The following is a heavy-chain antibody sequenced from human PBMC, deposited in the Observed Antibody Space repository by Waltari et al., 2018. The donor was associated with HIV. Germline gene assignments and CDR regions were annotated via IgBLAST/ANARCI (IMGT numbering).Heavy chain of an antibody. J-gene: IGHJ3*02. Sequence: EVQLVESGGGLVKPGGSLRLSWAASGFTFSNAWVSWVRPAPGKGLEWVGRIQSKTDGGTTDYAAPVKGRFTISRDDSKNTLFLQMNSLKTEDTAVYYCTTFARIWGQGTMVTVSS. CDR2: IQSKTDGGTT. CDR3: TTFARI. V-gene: IGHV3-15*01. CDR1: GFTFSNAW.